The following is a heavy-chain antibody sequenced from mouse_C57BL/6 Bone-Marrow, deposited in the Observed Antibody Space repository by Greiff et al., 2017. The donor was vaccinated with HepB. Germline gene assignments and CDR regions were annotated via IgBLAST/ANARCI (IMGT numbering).Heavy chain of an antibody. CDR2: ICGGGST. V-gene: IGHV2-3*01. Sequence: VKLMESGPGLVAPSQSLSITCTVSGFSLTSYGVSWVRQPPGKGLEWLGVICGGGSTNYYSALLSRLSISKENAKSQVFLQLNSRQTDDTATYYCATPGNYGVVDYFDVWGTGTTVTVSS. J-gene: IGHJ1*03. D-gene: IGHD1-1*01. CDR1: GFSLTSYG. CDR3: ATPGNYGVVDYFDV.